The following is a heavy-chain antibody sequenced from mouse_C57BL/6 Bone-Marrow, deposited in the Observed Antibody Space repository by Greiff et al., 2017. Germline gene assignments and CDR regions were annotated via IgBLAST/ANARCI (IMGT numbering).Heavy chain of an antibody. CDR3: ARHPPYYYGSSYFYAMDY. Sequence: EVMLVESGGDLVKPGGSLKLSCAASGFTFSSYGMSWVRQTPDKRLEWVATISSGGSYTYYPDSVKGRFTISRDNAKNTLYLQMSSLKSEDTAMYYCARHPPYYYGSSYFYAMDYWGQGTSVTVSS. D-gene: IGHD1-1*01. J-gene: IGHJ4*01. CDR1: GFTFSSYG. V-gene: IGHV5-6*01. CDR2: ISSGGSYT.